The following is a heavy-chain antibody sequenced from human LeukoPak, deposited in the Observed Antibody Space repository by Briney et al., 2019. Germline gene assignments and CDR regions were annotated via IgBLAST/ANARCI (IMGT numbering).Heavy chain of an antibody. Sequence: GGSLRLSCAASGFTVSNNYMSWVRQAPGKGLEWVSVIYSGGSTYYTDSVKGRFTISRDNSKNTLYLQMNSLRAEDTAVYYCARDHHYYDSSGYYSSLDYWGQGTLVTVSS. CDR3: ARDHHYYDSSGYYSSLDY. CDR2: IYSGGST. V-gene: IGHV3-53*01. D-gene: IGHD3-22*01. CDR1: GFTVSNNY. J-gene: IGHJ4*02.